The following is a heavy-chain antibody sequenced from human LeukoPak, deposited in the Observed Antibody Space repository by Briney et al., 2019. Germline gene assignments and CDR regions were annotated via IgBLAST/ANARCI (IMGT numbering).Heavy chain of an antibody. Sequence: RXLRLSCAASGFSFSNYGMHWVRQAPGKGVEGGAVIWYNGNNKYYADSLKGRFTISRDNSKNTLYMQMNNLRDEDTAVYYCAKDTRIISPVAAFDICGQGTMVTVSS. CDR1: GFSFSNYG. CDR2: IWYNGNNK. D-gene: IGHD6-19*01. CDR3: AKDTRIISPVAAFDI. V-gene: IGHV3-33*06. J-gene: IGHJ3*02.